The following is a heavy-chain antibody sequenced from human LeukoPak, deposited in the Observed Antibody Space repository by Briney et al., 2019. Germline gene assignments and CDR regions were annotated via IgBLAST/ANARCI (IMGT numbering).Heavy chain of an antibody. CDR3: ARRAVAYYYYYYMDV. Sequence: ASVKVSCKASGYTFTGYYMHWVRQAPGQGLEWMGWTNPNSGNTGYAQKFQGRVTITRNTSICTAYMDLSSLRSEDTAVYYCARRAVAYYYYYYMDVWGKGTTVTVSS. CDR1: GYTFTGYY. CDR2: TNPNSGNT. V-gene: IGHV1-8*03. D-gene: IGHD6-19*01. J-gene: IGHJ6*03.